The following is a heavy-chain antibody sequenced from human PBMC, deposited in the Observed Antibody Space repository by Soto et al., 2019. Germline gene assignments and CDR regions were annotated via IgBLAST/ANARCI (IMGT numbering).Heavy chain of an antibody. CDR3: ARVLGYSGSYDGHYYYGMDV. CDR2: IYYSGST. D-gene: IGHD1-26*01. V-gene: IGHV4-39*01. CDR1: GGSISSSSYY. J-gene: IGHJ6*02. Sequence: PSETLSLTFTVSGGSISSSSYYWGWIRQPPGKGLEWIGSIYYSGSTYYNPSLKSRVTISVDTSKNQFSLKLSSVTAADTAVYYCARVLGYSGSYDGHYYYGMDVWGQGTTVTVSS.